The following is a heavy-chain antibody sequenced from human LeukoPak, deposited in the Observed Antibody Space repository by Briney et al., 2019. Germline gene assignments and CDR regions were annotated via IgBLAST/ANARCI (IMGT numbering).Heavy chain of an antibody. CDR3: ARDAPGAWGSYRYTHTFDS. D-gene: IGHD3-16*02. V-gene: IGHV4-59*01. CDR1: GGSISSYY. Sequence: SETLSLTCTVSGGSISSYYWSWIRQPPGKGLEWIGFIFYSGTTNYNPSLKSRVTISVDTSKNQFSLKLSSVTAADTAVYYCARDAPGAWGSYRYTHTFDSWGQGTLVTVSS. CDR2: IFYSGTT. J-gene: IGHJ4*02.